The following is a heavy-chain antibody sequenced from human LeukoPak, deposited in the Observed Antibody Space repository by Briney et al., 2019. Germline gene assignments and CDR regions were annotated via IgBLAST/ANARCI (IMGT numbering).Heavy chain of an antibody. D-gene: IGHD3-3*01. J-gene: IGHJ4*02. CDR2: ISGSGGST. CDR1: GFTFSSYA. V-gene: IGHV3-23*01. CDR3: AKDRDFWSGYYRVFEY. Sequence: GGSPRLSCAASGFTFSSYAMSWVRQAPGKGLEWVSAISGSGGSTYYADSVKGRFTIPRDNSKNTLYLQMNSLRAEDTAVYYCAKDRDFWSGYYRVFEYWGQGTLVTVSS.